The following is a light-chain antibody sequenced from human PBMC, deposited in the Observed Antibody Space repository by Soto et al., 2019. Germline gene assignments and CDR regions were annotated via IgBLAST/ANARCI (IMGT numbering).Light chain of an antibody. Sequence: EIVLTQSPGTLSLSPGERATISCRASQSVSSSYLAWYQQKPGQAPRLLIYETSSRATGIPDRFSGSASGTDFTLTISRLEPEDFAVYFCQQYSSLPMTFGQGTRVEIK. V-gene: IGKV3-20*01. CDR2: ETS. CDR3: QQYSSLPMT. J-gene: IGKJ5*01. CDR1: QSVSSSY.